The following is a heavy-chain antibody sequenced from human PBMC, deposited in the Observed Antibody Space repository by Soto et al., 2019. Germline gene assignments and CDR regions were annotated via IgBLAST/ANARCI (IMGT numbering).Heavy chain of an antibody. J-gene: IGHJ5*02. D-gene: IGHD3-3*01. V-gene: IGHV1-18*04. CDR1: GYTFSSYG. CDR2: ISGYNGDT. CDR3: ARDRLPGTVYYDFWSGGSRWFDT. Sequence: ASVKVSCKASGYTFSSYGISWVRQAPGQGLEWMGWISGYNGDTNYAQKLQGRVTMTTDTPTSTAYMELRSLRSDDTAVYFCARDRLPGTVYYDFWSGGSRWFDTWGQGTLVTVS.